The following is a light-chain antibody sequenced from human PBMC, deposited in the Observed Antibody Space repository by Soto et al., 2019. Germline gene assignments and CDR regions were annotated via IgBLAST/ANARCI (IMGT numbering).Light chain of an antibody. CDR3: QQYNNWPQRT. CDR1: QSLSSN. CDR2: GAS. V-gene: IGKV3-15*01. J-gene: IGKJ1*01. Sequence: EIVMTQSPATLSVSPGERATLSCRASQSLSSNLAWYQQKPGQAPRLLIYGASTRATGIPARFSGSGSGTEFTLTISSLQSEDCAVYYCQQYNNWPQRTFGQGTKVEIK.